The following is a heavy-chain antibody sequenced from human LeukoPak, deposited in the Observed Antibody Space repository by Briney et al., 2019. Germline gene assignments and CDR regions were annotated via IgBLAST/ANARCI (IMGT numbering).Heavy chain of an antibody. CDR2: IRYDGSKK. CDR1: EFTFSNYG. D-gene: IGHD6-13*01. CDR3: AKDFSSWNPSEIDY. J-gene: IGHJ4*02. V-gene: IGHV3-30*02. Sequence: GGSLRLSCAASEFTFSNYGMYRVRQAPGKGLEWVAFIRYDGSKKYYADSVKGRFTISRDNSKNTLYLQMNSLRAEDTAVYYCAKDFSSWNPSEIDYWGQGTLVTVSS.